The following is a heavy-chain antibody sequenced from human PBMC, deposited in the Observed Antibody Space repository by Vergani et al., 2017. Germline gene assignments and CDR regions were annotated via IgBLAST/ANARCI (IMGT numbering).Heavy chain of an antibody. V-gene: IGHV3-15*07. Sequence: EVQLVESGGGIVKPGGSLRLSCVASGFSFRNAWMNWVRRTPGKGLEWVGRIKSTFDRGTTDYAVAVKGRFTISRDDSKNTLFLQMNGLKTEDIGVYYCTTAXRYCGDGSCYWLRDHHYYGMDVWGQGTTVTVSS. D-gene: IGHD2-21*01. CDR1: GFSFRNAW. CDR2: IKSTFDRGTT. CDR3: TTAXRYCGDGSCYWLRDHHYYGMDV. J-gene: IGHJ6*02.